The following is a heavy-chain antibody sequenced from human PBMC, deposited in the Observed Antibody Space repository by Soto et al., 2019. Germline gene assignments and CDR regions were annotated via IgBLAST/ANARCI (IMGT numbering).Heavy chain of an antibody. Sequence: SETLSLTCAVSGGSISSSNWWSWVRQPPGKGLEWIGEIYHSGSTNYNPSLKSRVTISVDKSKNQFSLKLSSVTAADTAVYYCARDDSSGPASAFDIWGQGTMVTVSS. CDR1: GGSISSSNW. CDR2: IYHSGST. J-gene: IGHJ3*02. V-gene: IGHV4-4*02. D-gene: IGHD3-22*01. CDR3: ARDDSSGPASAFDI.